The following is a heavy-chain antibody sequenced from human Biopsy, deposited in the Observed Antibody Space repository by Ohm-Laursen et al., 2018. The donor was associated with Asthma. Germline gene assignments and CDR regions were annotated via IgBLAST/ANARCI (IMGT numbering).Heavy chain of an antibody. CDR3: AREVSTVDYGYYYFAMDV. CDR2: ISPIFGSS. D-gene: IGHD4-17*01. V-gene: IGHV1-69*06. Sequence: SVKVSCKASGGMFGNYAISWVRQAPGLGLEWMGGISPIFGSSNYAKRFQGRVTITADIFTRTVYMELSGLRSEDSAVYYCAREVSTVDYGYYYFAMDVWGQGITVTVSS. J-gene: IGHJ6*02. CDR1: GGMFGNYA.